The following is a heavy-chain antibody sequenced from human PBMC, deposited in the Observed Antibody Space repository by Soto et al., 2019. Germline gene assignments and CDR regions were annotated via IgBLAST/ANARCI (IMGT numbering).Heavy chain of an antibody. CDR1: GFTFSDSA. D-gene: IGHD2-15*01. J-gene: IGHJ4*02. CDR3: TRHLADC. Sequence: EVQLVESGGGLVQPGGSLKLSCAASGFTFSDSAMHWVRQASGKGLEWVGRIRSKRNNYATEYAASVKGRFTISRDDSKNTAYLQMNSLKTEDTAVYYCTRHLADCWGQGTLVTVSS. CDR2: IRSKRNNYAT. V-gene: IGHV3-73*01.